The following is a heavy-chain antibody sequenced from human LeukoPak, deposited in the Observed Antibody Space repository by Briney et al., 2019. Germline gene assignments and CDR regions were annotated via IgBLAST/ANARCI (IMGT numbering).Heavy chain of an antibody. D-gene: IGHD3-22*01. CDR1: GFTVSSNY. CDR2: IYSGGST. Sequence: PGGSLRLSCAASGFTVSSNYMSWVRQAPGKGLEWVSVIYSGGSTYYADSVKGRFTISRDNSKNTLYLQMNSLRAEDTAVYYCAGGDYYDSRIEAFDIWGQGTTVTVSS. V-gene: IGHV3-53*01. J-gene: IGHJ3*02. CDR3: AGGDYYDSRIEAFDI.